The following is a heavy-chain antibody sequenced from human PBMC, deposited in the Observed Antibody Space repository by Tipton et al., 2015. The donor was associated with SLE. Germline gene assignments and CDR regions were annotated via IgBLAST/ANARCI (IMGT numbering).Heavy chain of an antibody. CDR2: IYYSGST. J-gene: IGHJ4*02. Sequence: TLSLTCAVYGGSFSSYYWGWIRQPPGKGLEWIGSIYYSGSTYYNPSLKSRVTISVDTSKNQFSLKLSSVTAADTAGYYCARGVEMATSPFDYWGQGTLVTVSS. CDR1: GGSFSSYY. D-gene: IGHD5-24*01. V-gene: IGHV4-39*07. CDR3: ARGVEMATSPFDY.